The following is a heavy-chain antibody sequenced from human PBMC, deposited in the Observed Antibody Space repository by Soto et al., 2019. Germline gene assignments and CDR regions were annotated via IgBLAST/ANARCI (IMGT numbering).Heavy chain of an antibody. CDR2: ISAYNGNT. V-gene: IGHV1-18*04. D-gene: IGHD1-7*01. CDR3: ALAGTPGIYYYYGMDV. Sequence: AAVKVSCKASGYTFTSYGISWVRQAPGQGLEWMGWISAYNGNTNYAQKLQGRVTMTTDTSTSTAYMELRSLRSDDTAVYYCALAGTPGIYYYYGMDVWGQGTTVTVSS. CDR1: GYTFTSYG. J-gene: IGHJ6*02.